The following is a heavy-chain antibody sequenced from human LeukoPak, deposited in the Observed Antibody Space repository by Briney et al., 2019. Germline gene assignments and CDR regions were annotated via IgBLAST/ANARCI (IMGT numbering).Heavy chain of an antibody. V-gene: IGHV1-2*02. Sequence: ASVKVSCKASGYTFTGYYMHWVRQAPGQGLKWMGWINPNSGGTNYAQKFQGRVTMTRDTSISTAYMELSRLRSDDTAVYYCARVWGYDSSVDYWDQGTLVTVSS. J-gene: IGHJ4*02. D-gene: IGHD3-22*01. CDR1: GYTFTGYY. CDR3: ARVWGYDSSVDY. CDR2: INPNSGGT.